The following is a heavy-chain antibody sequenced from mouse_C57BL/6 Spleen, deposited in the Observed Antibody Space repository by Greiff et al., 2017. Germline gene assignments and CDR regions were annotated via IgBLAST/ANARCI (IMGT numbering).Heavy chain of an antibody. CDR1: GYTFTGYW. V-gene: IGHV1-9*01. CDR2: ILPGSGST. CDR3: ARRSYYYGSSSWYFDV. J-gene: IGHJ1*03. D-gene: IGHD1-1*01. Sequence: QVQLQQSGAELMKPGASVKLSCKATGYTFTGYWIEWVKQRPGHGLEWIGEILPGSGSTNYNEKFKGKGTFTADTSSNTAYMQLSSLTTEDSAIYYCARRSYYYGSSSWYFDVWGTGTTVTVSS.